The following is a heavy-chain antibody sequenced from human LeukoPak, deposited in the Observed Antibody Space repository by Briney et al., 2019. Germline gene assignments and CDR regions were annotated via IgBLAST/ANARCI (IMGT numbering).Heavy chain of an antibody. D-gene: IGHD3-22*01. CDR1: GFTFSSYW. J-gene: IGHJ3*02. CDR3: ARGSGYYSYDAFDI. Sequence: GGSLRLSCAVSGFTFSSYWMHWVRQAPGKGLGWVSRINRDGSSTIYADSVKGRFTISRDNAKNTLYLQMNSLRAEDTAVYYCARGSGYYSYDAFDIWGQGTMVTVSP. CDR2: INRDGSST. V-gene: IGHV3-74*01.